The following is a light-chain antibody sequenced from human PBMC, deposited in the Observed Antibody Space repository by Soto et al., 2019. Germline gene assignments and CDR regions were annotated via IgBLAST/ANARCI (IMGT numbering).Light chain of an antibody. CDR1: QSVSSSY. V-gene: IGKV3-20*01. CDR3: QQYGSSPPVT. CDR2: GAS. Sequence: EIVLTQSPGTLSLSPGERATLSCRASQSVSSSYLAWYQQKPGQAPRLLIYGASGRATGIPDRFSGSGSGTDVTLTISRLEPEDVAVYYWQQYGSSPPVTFGQGTRLEIK. J-gene: IGKJ5*01.